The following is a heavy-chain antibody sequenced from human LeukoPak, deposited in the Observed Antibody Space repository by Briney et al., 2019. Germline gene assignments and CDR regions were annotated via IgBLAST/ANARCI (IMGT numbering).Heavy chain of an antibody. D-gene: IGHD3-22*01. CDR2: INHSGST. CDR1: GGSFSGYY. Sequence: PSETLSLTCAVYGGSFSGYYWSWIRQPPGKGLEWIGEINHSGSTNYNPSLKSRVTISVDKSKNQFSLKLSSVTAADTAVYYCASYDSSGYDSDYWGQGTLVTVSS. V-gene: IGHV4-34*01. CDR3: ASYDSSGYDSDY. J-gene: IGHJ4*02.